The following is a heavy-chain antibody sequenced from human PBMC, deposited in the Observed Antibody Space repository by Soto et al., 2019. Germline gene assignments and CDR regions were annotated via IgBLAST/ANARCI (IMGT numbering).Heavy chain of an antibody. CDR3: ARHGRNTAIGENNDALDI. CDR1: GGSISSSSYY. J-gene: IGHJ3*02. V-gene: IGHV4-39*01. CDR2: IYYSGST. D-gene: IGHD5-18*01. Sequence: QLQLQESGPGLVKPSETLSLTCTVSGGSISSSSYYWGWIRQPPGKGLEWIGSIYYSGSTYYNPSLKSRVTISVDTSKNQFSLKLSSVTAADTAVYYCARHGRNTAIGENNDALDIWGQGTMVTVSS.